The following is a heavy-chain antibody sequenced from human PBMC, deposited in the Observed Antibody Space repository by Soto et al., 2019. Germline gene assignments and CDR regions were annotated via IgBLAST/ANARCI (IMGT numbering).Heavy chain of an antibody. CDR2: ISSSSTI. D-gene: IGHD6-13*01. J-gene: IGHJ4*02. Sequence: GGSLRLSCAASGFTFSSYSMNWVRQAPGKGLEWVSYISSSSTIYYSDYVKGRFTISRDNAKNSLYLQMNSLRAEDTAVYYCARAGIAAALTFDYWGQGTLVTVSS. CDR1: GFTFSSYS. CDR3: ARAGIAAALTFDY. V-gene: IGHV3-48*01.